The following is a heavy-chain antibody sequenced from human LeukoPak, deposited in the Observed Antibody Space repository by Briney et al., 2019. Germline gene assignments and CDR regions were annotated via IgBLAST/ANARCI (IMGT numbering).Heavy chain of an antibody. J-gene: IGHJ4*02. CDR2: IYSGGST. D-gene: IGHD3-9*01. CDR3: AGGYYDILTGYYVAYDY. Sequence: RAGGSLRLSCAASGFTVSSNYMSWVRQAPGKGLEWVSVIYSGGSTYHADSVKGRFTISRDNSKNTLYLQMNSLRAEDTAVYYCAGGYYDILTGYYVAYDYWGQGTLVTVSS. V-gene: IGHV3-66*01. CDR1: GFTVSSNY.